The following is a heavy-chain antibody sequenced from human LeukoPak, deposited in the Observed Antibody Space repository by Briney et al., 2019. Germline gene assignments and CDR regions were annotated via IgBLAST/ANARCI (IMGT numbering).Heavy chain of an antibody. Sequence: GVSLTLSCAAYRFTFNNVWMSGARPAPGKGRVGVGRIKSKTDGGTTDYAAPVKGRFTISRDDSKNTLYLQMNSLKTEDTAVYYCTTDAYCGGDCQYPPLEDYYYYYMDVWGKGTTVTVSS. CDR1: RFTFNNVW. J-gene: IGHJ6*03. D-gene: IGHD2-21*02. CDR3: TTDAYCGGDCQYPPLEDYYYYYMDV. V-gene: IGHV3-15*01. CDR2: IKSKTDGGTT.